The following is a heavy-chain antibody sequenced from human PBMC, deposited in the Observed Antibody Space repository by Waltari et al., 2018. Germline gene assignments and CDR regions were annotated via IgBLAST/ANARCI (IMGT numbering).Heavy chain of an antibody. CDR1: GFNVRSYW. CDR3: ATGVHGNYGKFDH. V-gene: IGHV3-74*01. D-gene: IGHD4-17*01. J-gene: IGHJ4*02. CDR2: ISPDGTTT. Sequence: EMQLVESGGGQFQPGGSLRLSCAASGFNVRSYWMHWVRQAPGKGLVWVSRISPDGTTTNYADSVKGRFTISRDDAKNTVYLQISSLTAEDMAVFYCATGVHGNYGKFDHWGQGTLVTVSS.